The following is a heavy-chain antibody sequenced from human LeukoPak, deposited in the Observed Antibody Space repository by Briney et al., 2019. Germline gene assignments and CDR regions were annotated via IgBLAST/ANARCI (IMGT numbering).Heavy chain of an antibody. CDR1: GGSISSGGYH. CDR3: ATVSFNWEFDY. CDR2: IYYSGTT. J-gene: IGHJ4*02. Sequence: SETLSLTCTVSGGSISSGGYHWSWIRQHPGKGLEWIGYIYYSGTTHYNPSLKSRVTISVDTSKNQFSLNLSSVTAADTAVYYCATVSFNWEFDYWGQGTLVTVSS. V-gene: IGHV4-31*03. D-gene: IGHD7-27*01.